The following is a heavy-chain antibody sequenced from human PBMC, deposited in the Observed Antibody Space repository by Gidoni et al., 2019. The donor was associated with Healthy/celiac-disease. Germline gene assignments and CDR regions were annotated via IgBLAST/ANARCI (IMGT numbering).Heavy chain of an antibody. CDR3: ARTNRERGYSYGYNSWFDP. Sequence: EVQLVETGGGLIQPGGSLRLSCAASGFTVSSNYMSWVRQAPGKGLEWVSVIYSGGSTYYADSVKGRFTISRDNSKNTLYLQMNSLRAEDTAVYYCARTNRERGYSYGYNSWFDPWGQGTLVTVSS. CDR2: IYSGGST. J-gene: IGHJ5*02. V-gene: IGHV3-53*02. D-gene: IGHD5-18*01. CDR1: GFTVSSNY.